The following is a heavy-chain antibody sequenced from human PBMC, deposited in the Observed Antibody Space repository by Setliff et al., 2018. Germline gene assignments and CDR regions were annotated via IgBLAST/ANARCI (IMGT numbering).Heavy chain of an antibody. J-gene: IGHJ4*02. D-gene: IGHD3-22*01. CDR2: ITPMFGKA. CDR1: GGTFSRYA. Sequence: SVKVSCKASGGTFSRYAINWVRQAPGQGLEWMGGITPMFGKANYAQKFQGRVTITADESTSTAYMEVSSLRSEDTAVYYCARGSGDYYDSSGRPAPWDYWGQGTLVTVSS. CDR3: ARGSGDYYDSSGRPAPWDY. V-gene: IGHV1-69*13.